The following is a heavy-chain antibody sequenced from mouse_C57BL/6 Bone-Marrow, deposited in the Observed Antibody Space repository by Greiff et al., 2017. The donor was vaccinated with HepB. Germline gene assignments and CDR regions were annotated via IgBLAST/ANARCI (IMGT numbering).Heavy chain of an antibody. CDR2: SRNKANDYTT. J-gene: IGHJ1*03. CDR3: ARDAGPWYFDV. V-gene: IGHV7-1*01. Sequence: EVKLMESGGGLVQSGRSLRLSCATSGFTFSDFYMEWVRQAPGKGLEWIAASRNKANDYTTEYSASVKGRFIVSRDTYQSILYLQMNALRAEDTAIYYCARDAGPWYFDVWGTGTTVTVSS. CDR1: GFTFSDFY.